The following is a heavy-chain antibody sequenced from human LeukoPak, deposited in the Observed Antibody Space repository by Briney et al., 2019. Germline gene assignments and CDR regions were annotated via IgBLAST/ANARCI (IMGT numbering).Heavy chain of an antibody. D-gene: IGHD6-13*01. Sequence: GGSLRLSCAASGFTFSSYWMSWVRQAPGKGLEWVANIKQDGSEKYYVDSVKGRFTISRDNAKNSLYLQMNSLRAEDMALYYCAKGDSYGIAAAGNDAFDIWGQGTMVTVSS. CDR2: IKQDGSEK. J-gene: IGHJ3*02. CDR3: AKGDSYGIAAAGNDAFDI. V-gene: IGHV3-7*03. CDR1: GFTFSSYW.